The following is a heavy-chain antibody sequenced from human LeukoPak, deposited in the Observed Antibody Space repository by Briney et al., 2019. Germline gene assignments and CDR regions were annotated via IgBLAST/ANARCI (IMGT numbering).Heavy chain of an antibody. CDR2: IIPILGIA. CDR1: GGTFSSYA. V-gene: IGHV1-69*04. D-gene: IGHD6-19*01. CDR3: AKDGSYSSVDYFDY. Sequence: ASVKVSCKASGGTFSSYAISWVRQAPGQGLEWMGRIIPILGIANYAQKFQGRVTITADKSTSTAYMELNSLRAEDTAVYYCAKDGSYSSVDYFDYWGQGTLVTVSS. J-gene: IGHJ4*02.